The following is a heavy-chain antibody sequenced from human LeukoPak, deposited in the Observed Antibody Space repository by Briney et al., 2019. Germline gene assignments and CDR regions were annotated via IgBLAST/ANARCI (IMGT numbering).Heavy chain of an antibody. CDR2: IYYSGST. D-gene: IGHD3-22*01. CDR1: GGSISSGGYH. J-gene: IGHJ3*02. Sequence: SETLPLTCTVSGGSISSGGYHWNWIRQHPGKGLEWIGYIYYSGSTYYNPSLKSRVTISVDTSKNQFSLKLNSVTAADTAVYYCARAVVVTEGAFDIWGQGTMVTVSS. CDR3: ARAVVVTEGAFDI. V-gene: IGHV4-31*03.